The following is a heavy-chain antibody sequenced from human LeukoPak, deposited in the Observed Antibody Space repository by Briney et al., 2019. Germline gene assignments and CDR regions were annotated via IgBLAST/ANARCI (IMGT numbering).Heavy chain of an antibody. CDR2: IYYSGST. J-gene: IGHJ5*02. V-gene: IGHV4-39*07. CDR3: ARQHPGVSVVVPGAGRFDP. CDR1: RGSISSSNYY. D-gene: IGHD2-2*01. Sequence: PSETLSLTCTVSRGSISSSNYYWAWIRQPPGKGLEWIGSIYYSGSTYYNPSLKSRVTMSVDTSKNQFSLKVTSVTAADTAVYYCARQHPGVSVVVPGAGRFDPWGQGTLVTVSS.